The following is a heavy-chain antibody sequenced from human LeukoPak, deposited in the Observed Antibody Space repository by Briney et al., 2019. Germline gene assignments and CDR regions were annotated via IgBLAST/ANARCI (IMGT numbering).Heavy chain of an antibody. V-gene: IGHV1-2*02. D-gene: IGHD5-12*01. CDR2: INPNSGGT. CDR3: ARGGTSGYGQFNYHYYMDV. CDR1: GYTFTGYY. Sequence: ASVKVSCKASGYTFTGYYMHWVRQAPGQGLEWMGWINPNSGGTNYAQKFQGRVTMTRDTSISTAYMDLSRLRSDDTAVYYCARGGTSGYGQFNYHYYMDVWGKGTTVTVSS. J-gene: IGHJ6*03.